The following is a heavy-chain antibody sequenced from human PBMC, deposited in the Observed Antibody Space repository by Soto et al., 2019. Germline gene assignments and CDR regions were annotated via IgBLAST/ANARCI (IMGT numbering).Heavy chain of an antibody. J-gene: IGHJ4*02. CDR2: ISWNSGSI. CDR3: AKGIIYSGYDWGFDY. Sequence: GGSLRLSCAASGFTFDDYAMHWVRQAPGKGLEWVSGISWNSGSIGYADSVKGRFTISRDNAKNSLYLQMNSLRAEDTALYYCAKGIIYSGYDWGFDYWGQGTLVTVSS. D-gene: IGHD5-12*01. V-gene: IGHV3-9*01. CDR1: GFTFDDYA.